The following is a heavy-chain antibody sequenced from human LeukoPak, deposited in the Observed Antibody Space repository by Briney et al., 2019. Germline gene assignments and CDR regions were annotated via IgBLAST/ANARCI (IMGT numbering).Heavy chain of an antibody. Sequence: GGSLRLSCAASGFTFSSYSMNWVRQAPGKGLEWVSSISSSSSYIYYAGSVKGRFTISRDNAKNSLYLQMNSLRAEDTAVYYCARDHRYSSGWGDYWGQGTLVTVSS. CDR3: ARDHRYSSGWGDY. D-gene: IGHD6-19*01. CDR2: ISSSSSYI. J-gene: IGHJ4*02. V-gene: IGHV3-21*01. CDR1: GFTFSSYS.